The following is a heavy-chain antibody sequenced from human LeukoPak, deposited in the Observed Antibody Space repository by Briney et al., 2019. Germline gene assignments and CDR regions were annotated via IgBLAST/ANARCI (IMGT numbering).Heavy chain of an antibody. CDR3: AKQTRTTTAPDY. CDR1: GFSFSTYA. Sequence: GGSLRLSCAASGFSFSTYAMSWVRQAPGKGLEWVSTISGSGDNTYYADSLKGRFTISRDSSKNTLYLQMNSLRAEDAAVYYCAKQTRTTTAPDYWGQGTLVSVSS. J-gene: IGHJ4*02. D-gene: IGHD1-1*01. CDR2: ISGSGDNT. V-gene: IGHV3-23*01.